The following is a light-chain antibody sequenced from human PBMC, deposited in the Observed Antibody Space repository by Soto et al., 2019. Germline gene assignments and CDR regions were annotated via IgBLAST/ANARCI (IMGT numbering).Light chain of an antibody. Sequence: EIVMTQSPATLSVSPGERATLSCTTSQSVSSNLAWYQQKSGQTPRLLIYGASTRATDIPARFSGSGSGTEFTLTISSLQSEDFAVYYCQQYDNWPLTFGGGTKVEIK. CDR1: QSVSSN. V-gene: IGKV3-15*01. CDR3: QQYDNWPLT. J-gene: IGKJ4*01. CDR2: GAS.